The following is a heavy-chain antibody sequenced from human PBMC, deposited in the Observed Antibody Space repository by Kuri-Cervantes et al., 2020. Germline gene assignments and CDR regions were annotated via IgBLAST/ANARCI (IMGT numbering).Heavy chain of an antibody. D-gene: IGHD5-18*01. CDR1: SGSFSHYY. Sequence: ESLKTSCAVYSGSFSHYYWSWIRQPPGKGLEWIWEINHDGSTSYNPSLKGRVTISEDTSKNQFPLKLSSVTAADTAVYYCARGGYRYPDAFDIWGQGTMVTVSS. CDR2: INHDGST. V-gene: IGHV4-34*01. J-gene: IGHJ3*02. CDR3: ARGGYRYPDAFDI.